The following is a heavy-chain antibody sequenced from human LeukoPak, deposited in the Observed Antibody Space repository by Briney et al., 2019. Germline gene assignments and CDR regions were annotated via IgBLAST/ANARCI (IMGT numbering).Heavy chain of an antibody. V-gene: IGHV4-61*01. Sequence: SETLSLTCTVSGGSISSGSYYWSWIRQPPGKGLEWIGYIYYSGSTNYNPSLKSRVTISVDTSKNQFSLKLSSVTAADTAVYYCARQYYGDYSPDRYLYYFDYWGQGTLVTVSS. CDR2: IYYSGST. J-gene: IGHJ4*02. D-gene: IGHD4-17*01. CDR1: GGSISSGSYY. CDR3: ARQYYGDYSPDRYLYYFDY.